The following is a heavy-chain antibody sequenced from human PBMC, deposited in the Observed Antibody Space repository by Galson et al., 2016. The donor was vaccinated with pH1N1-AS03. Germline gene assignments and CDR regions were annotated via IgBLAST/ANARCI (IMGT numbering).Heavy chain of an antibody. J-gene: IGHJ4*02. CDR2: ISSNGGST. D-gene: IGHD5-18*01. V-gene: IGHV3-64*01. CDR1: GFTFSTYA. CDR3: AREGHTAVAAASFDY. Sequence: ASGFTFSTYAMHWVRQAPGKGLEYLSTISSNGGSTYYANSVKGRFTISRDNSKNTLYLQMGSLRAEDMAVYYCAREGHTAVAAASFDYWGQGTLVTVSS.